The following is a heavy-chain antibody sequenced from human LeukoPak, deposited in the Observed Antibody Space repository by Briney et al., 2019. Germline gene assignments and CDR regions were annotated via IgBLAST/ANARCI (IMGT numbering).Heavy chain of an antibody. CDR1: GFTFSSYA. J-gene: IGHJ4*02. Sequence: PGGPLRLSCAASGFTFSSYAMSWVRQAPGKGLEWVSAISGSGGSTYYADSVKGRFTISRDNSKNTLYLQMNSLRAEDTAVYYCAKTHQLAVFWEFDYWGQGTLVTVSS. CDR3: AKTHQLAVFWEFDY. D-gene: IGHD2-2*01. V-gene: IGHV3-23*01. CDR2: ISGSGGST.